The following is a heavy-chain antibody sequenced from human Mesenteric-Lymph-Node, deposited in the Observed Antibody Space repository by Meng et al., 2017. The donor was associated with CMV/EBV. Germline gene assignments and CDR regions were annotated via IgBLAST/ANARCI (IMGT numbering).Heavy chain of an antibody. CDR2: ISAYTGDT. V-gene: IGHV1-18*04. CDR1: DTFSNYG. Sequence: DTFSNYGLSWVRQAPGQGLEWMAWISAYTGDTKYAQKFQDRVTMTTDTSTSTAYMELRSLTSDDTAVYYCARREYYYDSSRYYGFDYWGQGTLVTVSS. CDR3: ARREYYYDSSRYYGFDY. D-gene: IGHD3-22*01. J-gene: IGHJ4*02.